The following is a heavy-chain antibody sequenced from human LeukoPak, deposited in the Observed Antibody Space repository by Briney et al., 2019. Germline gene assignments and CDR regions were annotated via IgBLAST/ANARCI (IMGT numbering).Heavy chain of an antibody. V-gene: IGHV4-4*07. D-gene: IGHD2-21*02. CDR1: GGSISSYQ. Sequence: PSETLSLTCTVSGGSISSYQWSWIRQPAGKGLEWIGRIYNSGSTNYNPSLKSRVTMSVDTSKNQFSLKLSSVTAADTAVYYCARDRISDSWAFDIWGQGTMVTVPS. CDR3: ARDRISDSWAFDI. J-gene: IGHJ3*02. CDR2: IYNSGST.